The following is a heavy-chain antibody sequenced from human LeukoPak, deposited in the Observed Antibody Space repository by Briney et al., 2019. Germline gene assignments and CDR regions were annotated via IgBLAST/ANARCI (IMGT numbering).Heavy chain of an antibody. D-gene: IGHD3-10*01. V-gene: IGHV3-7*01. CDR3: ARTYGSGSYGLGDAFDI. J-gene: IGHJ3*02. CDR2: IKQDGSEK. CDR1: GFTFSSYR. Sequence: GGSLRLSCAASGFTFSSYRMSWVRQAPGKGLEWVANIKQDGSEKYYVDSVKGRFTISRDNAKNSLYLQMNSLRAEDTAVYYCARTYGSGSYGLGDAFDIWGQGTMVTVSS.